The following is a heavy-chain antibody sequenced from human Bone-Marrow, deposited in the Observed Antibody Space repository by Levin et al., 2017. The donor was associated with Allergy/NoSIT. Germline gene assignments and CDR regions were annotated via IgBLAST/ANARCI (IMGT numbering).Heavy chain of an antibody. CDR3: AKNPPVTGDLDD. CDR2: MSPNSGNT. D-gene: IGHD7-27*01. V-gene: IGHV1-8*01. J-gene: IGHJ4*02. Sequence: PGESLKISCKASGYTFTSFDINWVRQATGQGLEWMGWMSPNSGNTGYAQKFQGRVTMTRDTSISTAYMELSGLRSEDTAVYYCAKNPPVTGDLDDWGQGTLVTVSS. CDR1: GYTFTSFD.